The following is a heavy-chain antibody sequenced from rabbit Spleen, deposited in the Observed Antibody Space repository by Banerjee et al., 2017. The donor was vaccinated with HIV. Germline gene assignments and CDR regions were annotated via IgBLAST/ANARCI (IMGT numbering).Heavy chain of an antibody. Sequence: QEQLEESGGDLVKPEGSLTLTCTASGFSFSSGYDMCWVRQAPGKGLEWIACIEADGIGFTYFATWAKGRFTCSKTSSTTVTLQMTRLTAADTATYFCARDLAGVIGWNFCLWGPGTLVTVS. V-gene: IGHV1S45*01. CDR3: ARDLAGVIGWNFCL. CDR2: IEADGIGFT. J-gene: IGHJ4*01. CDR1: GFSFSSGYD. D-gene: IGHD4-1*01.